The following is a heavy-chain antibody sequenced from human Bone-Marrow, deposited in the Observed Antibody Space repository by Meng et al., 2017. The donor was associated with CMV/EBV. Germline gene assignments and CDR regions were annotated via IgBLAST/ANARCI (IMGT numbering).Heavy chain of an antibody. J-gene: IGHJ6*02. CDR3: AKDLAADDYYYGMDV. CDR2: IYSGGSST. D-gene: IGHD6-13*01. V-gene: IGHV3-23*03. CDR1: GFTFSSYA. Sequence: GGSLRLSCTASGFTFSSYALNWVRQAPGKGLEWVSIIYSGGSSTYYADSVKGRFTISRDNSKTTLYLQMNSPRVEDTAVYYCAKDLAADDYYYGMDVWGQGTTVTVPS.